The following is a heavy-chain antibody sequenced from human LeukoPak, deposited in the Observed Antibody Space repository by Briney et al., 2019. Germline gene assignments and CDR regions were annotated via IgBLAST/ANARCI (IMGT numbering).Heavy chain of an antibody. V-gene: IGHV3-48*03. CDR1: GFTFSSYE. CDR3: ARDSYDYVWGSYRYNWYFDF. D-gene: IGHD3-16*02. J-gene: IGHJ2*01. Sequence: GGSLRLSCAASGFTFSSYEMNWVRQAPGMGLEWVSYISSSGSTIYYADSVKGRFTISRDNAKNSLYLQMNSLRAEDTAVYYCARDSYDYVWGSYRYNWYFDFWGRGTLVTVSS. CDR2: ISSSGSTI.